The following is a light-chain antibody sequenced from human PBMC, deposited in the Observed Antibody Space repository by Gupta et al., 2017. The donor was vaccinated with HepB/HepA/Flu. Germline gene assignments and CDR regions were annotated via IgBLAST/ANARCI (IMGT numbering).Light chain of an antibody. V-gene: IGKV3-11*01. Sequence: VLTLSPATLSLSPGERATLSCRASQSVSSYLAWYQQKPGQAPRLLIYDASNRATGIPARFSGSGSGTDFTLTISSLEPEDFAVYYCQQRSNWPPYTFGQGTRLEIK. CDR3: QQRSNWPPYT. CDR1: QSVSSY. CDR2: DAS. J-gene: IGKJ2*01.